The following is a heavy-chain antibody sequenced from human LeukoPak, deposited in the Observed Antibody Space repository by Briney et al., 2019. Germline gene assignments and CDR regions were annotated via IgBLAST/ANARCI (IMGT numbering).Heavy chain of an antibody. CDR1: GFTFNDYG. D-gene: IGHD3-22*01. V-gene: IGHV3-48*03. Sequence: GESLRLSCEVSGFTFNDYGVSWVRQAPGKGLEWVSYISSSGSTIYYADSVKGRFTISRDNAKNSLYLQMNSLRAEDTAVYYCARGAEYYYDSSGYYYRWGFDYWGQGTLVTVSS. CDR2: ISSSGSTI. J-gene: IGHJ4*02. CDR3: ARGAEYYYDSSGYYYRWGFDY.